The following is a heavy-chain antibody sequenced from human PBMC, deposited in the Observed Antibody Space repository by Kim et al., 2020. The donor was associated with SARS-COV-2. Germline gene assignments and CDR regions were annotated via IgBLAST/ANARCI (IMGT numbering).Heavy chain of an antibody. V-gene: IGHV1-8*01. CDR2: MNPNSGNT. Sequence: ASVKVSCKASGYTFTSYDINWVRQATGQGLEWMGWMNPNSGNTGYAQKFQGRVTMTRNTSISTAYMELSSLRSEDTAVYYCAFRGVSPYYYYYGMDVWGQGTTVTVSS. CDR3: AFRGVSPYYYYYGMDV. D-gene: IGHD3-10*01. J-gene: IGHJ6*02. CDR1: GYTFTSYD.